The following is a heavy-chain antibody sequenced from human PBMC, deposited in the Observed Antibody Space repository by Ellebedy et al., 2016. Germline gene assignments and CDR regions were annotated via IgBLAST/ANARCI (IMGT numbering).Heavy chain of an antibody. CDR1: GSTFSTYW. CDR2: IKQDGSEK. V-gene: IGHV3-7*01. CDR3: ARDSSPYSSGWLDAFDV. Sequence: GGSLRLSCAASGSTFSTYWMTWVRQAPGKGLGWVANIKQDGSEKYYVDSVKGRFTISRDNAKNSLYLQMNSLRAEDTALYYCARDSSPYSSGWLDAFDVWGQGTMVTVSS. J-gene: IGHJ3*01. D-gene: IGHD6-19*01.